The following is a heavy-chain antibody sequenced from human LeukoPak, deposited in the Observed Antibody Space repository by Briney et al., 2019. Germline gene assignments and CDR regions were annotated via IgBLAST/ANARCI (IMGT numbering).Heavy chain of an antibody. Sequence: GRSLRLSCAASGFTFSSYGMHWVRQAPGKGLEWVAVIWYDGSNKYYADSVKGRFTISRDNSKNTLYLQINSLRVDDTAVYYCGRLAHNAWYAIDHWGQGTLVTVSS. CDR1: GFTFSSYG. CDR3: GRLAHNAWYAIDH. J-gene: IGHJ4*02. CDR2: IWYDGSNK. D-gene: IGHD6-13*01. V-gene: IGHV3-33*01.